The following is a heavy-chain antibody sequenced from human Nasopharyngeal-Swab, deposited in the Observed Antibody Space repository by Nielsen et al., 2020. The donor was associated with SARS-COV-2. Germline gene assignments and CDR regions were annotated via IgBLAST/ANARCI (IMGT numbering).Heavy chain of an antibody. CDR2: ISYDGSNK. CDR3: AKDKKARGDSSSWTTDY. J-gene: IGHJ4*02. D-gene: IGHD6-13*01. V-gene: IGHV3-30*18. Sequence: VCQAPGKGLAWVAVISYDGSNKYYADSVKGRFTISRDNSKNTLYPQMNSLRAEDTAVYYCAKDKKARGDSSSWTTDYWGQGTLVTVSS.